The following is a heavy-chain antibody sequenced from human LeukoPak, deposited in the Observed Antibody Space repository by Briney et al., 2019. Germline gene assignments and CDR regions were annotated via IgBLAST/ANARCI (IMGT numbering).Heavy chain of an antibody. D-gene: IGHD2-2*01. CDR1: GGTLSSYA. CDR2: IIPIFGTA. CDR3: ARNFVVVPAAIDYYYYGMDV. Sequence: ASVKVSCKASGGTLSSYAISWVRQAPGQGLEWMGGIIPIFGTANYAQKFQGRVTITADESTSTAYMELSSLRSEDTAVYYCARNFVVVPAAIDYYYYGMDVWGQGTTVTVSS. J-gene: IGHJ6*02. V-gene: IGHV1-69*13.